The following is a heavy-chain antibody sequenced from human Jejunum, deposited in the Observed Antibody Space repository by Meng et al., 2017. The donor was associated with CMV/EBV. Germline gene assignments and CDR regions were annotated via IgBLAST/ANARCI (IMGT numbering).Heavy chain of an antibody. J-gene: IGHJ4*01. CDR1: GFTLSIYA. V-gene: IGHV3-66*01. CDR2: INADGGT. D-gene: IGHD3-16*01. Sequence: GQLGAAGGGVVQPGRSLRLSCAASGFTLSIYAMHWVRQAPGKGLQWVSVINADGGTHYADSVRGRFIISRDNSKNTVHLQMNSLTDEDTAVYYCGRDRGEGGFFDYWGQGTLVTVSS. CDR3: GRDRGEGGFFDY.